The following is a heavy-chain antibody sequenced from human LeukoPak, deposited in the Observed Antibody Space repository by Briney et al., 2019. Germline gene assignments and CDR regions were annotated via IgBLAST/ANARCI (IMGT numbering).Heavy chain of an antibody. CDR1: GFTFSSYA. J-gene: IGHJ5*02. CDR3: ARDLVIVVVPASWFYP. Sequence: PGGSLRLSCVASGFTFSSYAMNWVRQAPGKGLEWVSTSASGGSSYYADSVKGRFTISRDDAKNSLSLQMSSLRAEDTAVYYCARDLVIVVVPASWFYPWGQGTLVTVSS. V-gene: IGHV3-23*01. D-gene: IGHD2-2*03. CDR2: SASGGSS.